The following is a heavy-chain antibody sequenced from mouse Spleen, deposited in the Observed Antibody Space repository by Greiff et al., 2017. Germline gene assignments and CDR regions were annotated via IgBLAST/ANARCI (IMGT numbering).Heavy chain of an antibody. CDR1: GYTFTDYY. J-gene: IGHJ2*01. CDR2: INPYNGGT. CDR3: ASGTGTAYYFDY. V-gene: IGHV1-19*01. Sequence: EVQLQESGPVLVKPGASVKMSCKASGYTFTDYYMNWVKQSHGKSLEWIGVINPYNGGTSYNQKFKGKATLTVDKSSSTAYMELNSLTSEDSAVYYCASGTGTAYYFDYWGQGTTLTVSS. D-gene: IGHD4-1*01.